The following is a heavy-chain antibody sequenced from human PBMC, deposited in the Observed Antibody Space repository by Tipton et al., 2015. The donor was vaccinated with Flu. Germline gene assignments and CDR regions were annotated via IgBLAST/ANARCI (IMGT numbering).Heavy chain of an antibody. V-gene: IGHV3-23*01. CDR1: GFTFSSYA. J-gene: IGHJ3*02. CDR2: ISGSGGRT. D-gene: IGHD2-21*01. Sequence: GSLRLSCAASGFTFSSYAMSWVRQAPGKGLEWVSAISGSGGRTYYADSVKGRFTISRDNAKNSLYLQMNSLRAEDTAVYYCARDKNLWDIWGQGTMVTVSS. CDR3: ARDKNLWDI.